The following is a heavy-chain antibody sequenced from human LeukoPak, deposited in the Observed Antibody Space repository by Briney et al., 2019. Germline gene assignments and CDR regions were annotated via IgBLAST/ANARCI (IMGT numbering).Heavy chain of an antibody. CDR2: IYHSGST. J-gene: IGHJ6*04. Sequence: SQTLSLTCTVSGGSISSGGYSWSWIRQPPGKGLEWIGYIYHSGSTYYNPSLKSRVTISVDRSKNQFSLKLSSVTAADTAVYYCARGRAAAGYYGMDVWGKGTTVTVSS. CDR1: GGSISSGGYS. D-gene: IGHD6-13*01. V-gene: IGHV4-30-2*01. CDR3: ARGRAAAGYYGMDV.